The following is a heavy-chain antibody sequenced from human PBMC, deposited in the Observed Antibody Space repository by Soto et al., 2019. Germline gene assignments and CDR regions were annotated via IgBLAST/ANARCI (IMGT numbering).Heavy chain of an antibody. V-gene: IGHV6-1*01. D-gene: IGHD5-12*01. Sequence: PSQTLSLPCGISGDSVSSNSSACNCIRQSPSRGLEWLGRTYYRSKWYNDYAVSVKSRITINPDTSKNQFSLQLNSVTPEDTAVYYCAREDQWWLRSFDYWGQGTLVTVSS. CDR1: GDSVSSNSSA. CDR3: AREDQWWLRSFDY. J-gene: IGHJ4*02. CDR2: TYYRSKWYN.